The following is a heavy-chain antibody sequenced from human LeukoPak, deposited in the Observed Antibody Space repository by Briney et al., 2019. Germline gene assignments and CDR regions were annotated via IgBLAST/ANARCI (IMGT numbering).Heavy chain of an antibody. CDR3: ARQSRDGSAGDY. D-gene: IGHD1-26*01. CDR1: GDSISSRPYH. Sequence: KPSETLSLTCTVSGDSISSRPYHWGWVRQPPGKALEWIGTIHYSGITYYNPSLKSRVTISLDMSKNLFSLQLYSVTAADTAVYFCARQSRDGSAGDYWGQGTLVTVSS. CDR2: IHYSGIT. V-gene: IGHV4-39*01. J-gene: IGHJ4*02.